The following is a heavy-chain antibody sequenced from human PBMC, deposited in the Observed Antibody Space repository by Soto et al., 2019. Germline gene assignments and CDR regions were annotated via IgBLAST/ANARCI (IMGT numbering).Heavy chain of an antibody. J-gene: IGHJ6*03. D-gene: IGHD2-2*01. V-gene: IGHV3-49*03. CDR2: IRSKAYGGTT. CDR1: GFTFGDYA. CDR3: TSLSYCSSTSCRIPDYYYYMDV. Sequence: GGSLRLSCTASGFTFGDYAMSWFRQAPGKGLEWVGFIRSKAYGGTTEYAASVKGRFTISRDDSKSIAYLQMNSLKTEDTAVYYCTSLSYCSSTSCRIPDYYYYMDVWGKGTTVTVSS.